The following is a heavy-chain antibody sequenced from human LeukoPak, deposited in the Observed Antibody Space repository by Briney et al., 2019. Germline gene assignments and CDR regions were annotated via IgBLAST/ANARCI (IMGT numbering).Heavy chain of an antibody. V-gene: IGHV4-34*01. J-gene: IGHJ4*02. D-gene: IGHD5/OR15-5a*01. CDR3: ARGSTIFGY. Sequence: SETLSLTCDVYGGSFSGYYWSWIRQPPGKELEWIGEINHSGSTNYNPSLKSRVTISVDTSKNQFSLKLSSVTAADTAVYYCARGSTIFGYWGQGTLVTVSS. CDR1: GGSFSGYY. CDR2: INHSGST.